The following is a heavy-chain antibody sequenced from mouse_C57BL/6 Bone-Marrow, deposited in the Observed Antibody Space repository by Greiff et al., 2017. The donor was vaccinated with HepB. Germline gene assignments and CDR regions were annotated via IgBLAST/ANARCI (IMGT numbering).Heavy chain of an antibody. J-gene: IGHJ2*01. Sequence: QVQLQQSGAELMKPGASVKLSCKATGYTFTGYWIEWVKQRPGHGLEWIGEILPGSGSTNYNEKFKGKATFTADTSSNTAYMQLSSLTSEDSAVYYCARGGIYYDYDKGYFDYWGQGTTLTVSS. D-gene: IGHD2-4*01. CDR3: ARGGIYYDYDKGYFDY. CDR1: GYTFTGYW. V-gene: IGHV1-9*01. CDR2: ILPGSGST.